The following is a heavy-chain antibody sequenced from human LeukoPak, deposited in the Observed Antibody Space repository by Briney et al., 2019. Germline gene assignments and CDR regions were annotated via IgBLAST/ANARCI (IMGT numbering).Heavy chain of an antibody. V-gene: IGHV3-48*03. CDR2: ISSSGSTI. J-gene: IGHJ6*03. CDR3: AKGRGWEASYYYYYMDV. D-gene: IGHD1-26*01. Sequence: GGSLRLSCAASGFTFSSYEMNWVRQAPGKGLEWVSYISSSGSTIYYADSVKGRFTISRDNSKNTLYLQMNSLRAEDTAVYYCAKGRGWEASYYYYYMDVWGKGTTVTISS. CDR1: GFTFSSYE.